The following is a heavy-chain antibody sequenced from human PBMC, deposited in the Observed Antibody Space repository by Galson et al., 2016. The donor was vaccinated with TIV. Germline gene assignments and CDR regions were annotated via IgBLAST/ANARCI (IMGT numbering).Heavy chain of an antibody. Sequence: SLRLSCAASGFTFSNYGMHWVRQAPGKGLEWVSFISATGGSTYYADSVKGRFTNSRHYSKNTVYLQMNSLRPDDTAVYYCAKDVPSQVHDSGSFDSWGQGTLVIVSS. V-gene: IGHV3-23*01. D-gene: IGHD3-10*01. J-gene: IGHJ4*02. CDR3: AKDVPSQVHDSGSFDS. CDR1: GFTFSNYG. CDR2: ISATGGST.